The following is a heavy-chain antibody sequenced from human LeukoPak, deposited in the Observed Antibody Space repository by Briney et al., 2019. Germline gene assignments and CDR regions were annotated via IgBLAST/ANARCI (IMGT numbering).Heavy chain of an antibody. CDR1: GYTFTSYD. Sequence: ASVKVSFKASGYTFTSYDINWVRQATGQGLEWMGWMNPNSGNTGYAQKFQGRVTMTRNTSISTAYMELSSLRSEDTAVYYCARGVLRRYYYYYYMDVWGKGTTVTISS. CDR3: ARGVLRRYYYYYYMDV. V-gene: IGHV1-8*01. CDR2: MNPNSGNT. J-gene: IGHJ6*03.